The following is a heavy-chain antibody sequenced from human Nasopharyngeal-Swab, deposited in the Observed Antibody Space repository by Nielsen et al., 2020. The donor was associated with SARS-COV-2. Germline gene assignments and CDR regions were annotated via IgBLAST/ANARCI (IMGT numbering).Heavy chain of an antibody. D-gene: IGHD3-3*01. CDR3: ARDGLDYDFWSAYFMDV. CDR2: ISGNGGTT. V-gene: IGHV3-23*01. J-gene: IGHJ6*02. Sequence: WIRQPPGRGLEWVSVISGNGGTTYYADSVKGRFTISRDNSQNTLFLQMNSLRAEDTAVYYCARDGLDYDFWSAYFMDVWGQGTTVTVSS.